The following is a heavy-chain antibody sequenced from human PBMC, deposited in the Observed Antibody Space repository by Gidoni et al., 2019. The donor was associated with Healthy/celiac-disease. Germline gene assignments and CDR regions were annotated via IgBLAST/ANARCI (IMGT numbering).Heavy chain of an antibody. CDR1: GFTFRSYS. V-gene: IGHV3-48*04. Sequence: EVQLVESGGGLVQPGGSLRLSCAASGFTFRSYSMNWVRQAPGKGLEWVSYISSSSSTIYYADSVKGRFTISRDNAKNSLYLQMNSLRAEDTAVYYCARDWYCSSTSCPNWFDPWGQGTLVTVSS. CDR2: ISSSSSTI. D-gene: IGHD2-2*01. CDR3: ARDWYCSSTSCPNWFDP. J-gene: IGHJ5*02.